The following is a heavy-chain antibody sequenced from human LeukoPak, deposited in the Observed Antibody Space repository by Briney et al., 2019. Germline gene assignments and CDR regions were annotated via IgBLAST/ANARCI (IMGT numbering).Heavy chain of an antibody. D-gene: IGHD4-17*01. CDR2: INSDGSST. Sequence: PGGSLRLSCAASGFTFSSYWMHWVRQAPGKGLVWVSRINSDGSSTSYADSVKGRFTISRDNAKNTLYLQMNSLRAEDTAVYYCAREDYGAYSEYYFDYWGQGTLVTVSS. J-gene: IGHJ4*02. CDR3: AREDYGAYSEYYFDY. CDR1: GFTFSSYW. V-gene: IGHV3-74*01.